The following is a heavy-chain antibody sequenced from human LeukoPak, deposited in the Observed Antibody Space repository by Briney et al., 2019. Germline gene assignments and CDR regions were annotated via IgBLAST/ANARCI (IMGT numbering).Heavy chain of an antibody. J-gene: IGHJ4*02. CDR1: GVTFSDYW. Sequence: GGSLRLSCAASGVTFSDYWMTWVRQAPGKGQQWVANIKDDGSETYYVDSVKGRFTISRDNAKNSLYLQMNSLRAEDTAVYYCAKDAAVGSSGYYYVPPLYYFHYWGQGTLLTVSS. D-gene: IGHD3-22*01. CDR3: AKDAAVGSSGYYYVPPLYYFHY. CDR2: IKDDGSET. V-gene: IGHV3-7*01.